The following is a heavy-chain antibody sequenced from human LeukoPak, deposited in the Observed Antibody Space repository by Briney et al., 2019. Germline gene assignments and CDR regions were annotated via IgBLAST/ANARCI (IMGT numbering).Heavy chain of an antibody. D-gene: IGHD3-9*01. CDR3: AREGRESYYDVLTGYTQYHYYGMDV. CDR2: IWYDGRNK. V-gene: IGHV3-33*01. J-gene: IGHJ6*02. CDR1: GFTFSSYD. Sequence: PGRSLRLSCAASGFTFSSYDMHWVRQAPGKGLEWVAVIWYDGRNKYYADSVKGRFTISRDNSKNTVYLQMNSLRADDTAVYYCAREGRESYYDVLTGYTQYHYYGMDVSGQGTTVTVSS.